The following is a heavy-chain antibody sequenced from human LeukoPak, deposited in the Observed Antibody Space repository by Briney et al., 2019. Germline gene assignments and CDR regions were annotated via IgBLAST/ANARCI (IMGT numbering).Heavy chain of an antibody. CDR3: ARAYDFWSGYYMYYFDY. CDR2: IKQDGSEK. V-gene: IGHV3-7*01. D-gene: IGHD3-3*01. CDR1: GFTFSSYW. J-gene: IGHJ4*02. Sequence: GGSLRLSCAASGFTFSSYWMSWVRQAPGKGLEWVANIKQDGSEKYYVDSVKGRFTISRDNAKNSLYLQMNSLRAEDTAVYYCARAYDFWSGYYMYYFDYWGQGALVTVSS.